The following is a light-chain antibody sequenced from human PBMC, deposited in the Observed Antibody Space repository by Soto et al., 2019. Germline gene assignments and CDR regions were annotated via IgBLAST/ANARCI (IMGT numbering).Light chain of an antibody. J-gene: IGLJ1*01. V-gene: IGLV3-21*04. CDR1: NIGRKS. CDR3: QVWDSSSDLV. CDR2: YDS. Sequence: SHELTQPPSVSVAPGKTARITCGGNNIGRKSVHWYQQKPGQAPVLVIYYDSDRPSGIPERFSGSNSGNTATLTISRVEAGDEADYYCQVWDSSSDLVFGTGTKVTVL.